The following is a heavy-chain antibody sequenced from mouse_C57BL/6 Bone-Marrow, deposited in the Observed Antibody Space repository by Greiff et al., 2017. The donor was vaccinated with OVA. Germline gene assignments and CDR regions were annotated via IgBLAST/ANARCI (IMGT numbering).Heavy chain of an antibody. Sequence: EVKLQESGEGLVKPGGSLKLSCAASGFTFSSYALSWVRQTPEKKLEWVAYISSGGDYIYYADTVKGRFTISRDNARNTLYLQMSSLKSEDTAMYYGTRLLNAIDYWGQGASVTVSS. V-gene: IGHV5-9-1*02. CDR3: TRLLNAIDY. CDR1: GFTFSSYA. D-gene: IGHD2-1*01. J-gene: IGHJ4*01. CDR2: ISSGGDYI.